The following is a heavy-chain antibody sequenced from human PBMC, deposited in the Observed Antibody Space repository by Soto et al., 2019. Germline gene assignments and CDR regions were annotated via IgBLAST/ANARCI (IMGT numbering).Heavy chain of an antibody. CDR1: GVALTSSA. V-gene: IGHV1-58*01. CDR2: IAVARGNT. CDR3: AASNYESYYESSNYYPSPEPY. Sequence: SVKGACKGSGVALTSSAGQWARQARGQRLEWIGWIAVARGNTNYAQKFQGRVTITRDMSTNTAHMELSSLTSEDTAVYYCAASNYESYYESSNYYPSPEPYWGQGTLVTVSS. D-gene: IGHD3-22*01. J-gene: IGHJ4*02.